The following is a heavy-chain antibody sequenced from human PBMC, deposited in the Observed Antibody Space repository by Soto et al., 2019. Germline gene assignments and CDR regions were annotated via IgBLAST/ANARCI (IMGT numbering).Heavy chain of an antibody. J-gene: IGHJ4*02. V-gene: IGHV1-18*01. CDR2: ISAYNGNT. CDR3: ARDLHKGPNWIPRFDY. Sequence: QVQLVQSGAEVKKPGASVKVSCKASGYTFTSYGISWVRQAPGQGLEWMGWISAYNGNTNYAQKLQGRVTMTTDTSTSTAYMKLRSLRSDDTAVYYCARDLHKGPNWIPRFDYWGQGTLVTVSS. D-gene: IGHD1-1*01. CDR1: GYTFTSYG.